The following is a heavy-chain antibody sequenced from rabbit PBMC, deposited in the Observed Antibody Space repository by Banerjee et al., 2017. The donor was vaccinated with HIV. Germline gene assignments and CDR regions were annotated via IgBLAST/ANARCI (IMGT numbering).Heavy chain of an antibody. D-gene: IGHD7-1*01. CDR2: IGTGSGID. J-gene: IGHJ2*01. CDR3: ARAGYSDYGYTPWDGFHP. CDR1: GIDFSSYYY. V-gene: IGHV1S43*01. Sequence: QEQLVESGGGLVQPEGSLTLTCKASGIDFSSYYYMCWVRQAPGKGLEWIGCIGTGSGIDSYASWVNGRFTISRSTSLNTVDLKMTSLTVADRATYFCARAGYSDYGYTPWDGFHPWGPGTLVTVS.